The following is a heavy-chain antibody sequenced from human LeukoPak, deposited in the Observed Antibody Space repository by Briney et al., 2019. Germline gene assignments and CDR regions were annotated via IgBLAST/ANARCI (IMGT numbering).Heavy chain of an antibody. V-gene: IGHV3-74*03. CDR2: INTDGKII. CDR3: VAGIGNY. Sequence: GGSLRPSCAASGFTFSTYWMHWVRQAPGKGLVWVSRINTDGKIITYADSVKGRFTISRDNAKNTVYLQMNSLRAEDTAVYYCVAGIGNYWGQGTLVTVSS. CDR1: GFTFSTYW. D-gene: IGHD6-13*01. J-gene: IGHJ4*02.